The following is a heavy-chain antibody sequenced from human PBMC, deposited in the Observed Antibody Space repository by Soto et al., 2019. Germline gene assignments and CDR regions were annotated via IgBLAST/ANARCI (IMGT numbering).Heavy chain of an antibody. D-gene: IGHD3-22*01. Sequence: EVQLLESGGGLVQPGGSLRLSCAASGFTFSNYAMSWVRQAPGKGLQWVSTIYDSGGVTSYADSVKGRFSISRDNSKNTLYLQMTSLRAEDTAVYDCAQVLDHSPIGYWGEWGQGTLATVSS. CDR2: IYDSGGVT. V-gene: IGHV3-23*01. J-gene: IGHJ4*02. CDR1: GFTFSNYA. CDR3: AQVLDHSPIGYWGE.